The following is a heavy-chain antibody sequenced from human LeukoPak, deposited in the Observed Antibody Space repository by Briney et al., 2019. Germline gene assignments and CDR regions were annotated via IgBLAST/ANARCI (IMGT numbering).Heavy chain of an antibody. CDR2: MNPNSGNT. CDR1: GYTFTTYD. J-gene: IGHJ4*02. Sequence: ASVKVSCKASGYTFTTYDITWVRQATGQGLEWMGWMNPNSGNTAYAQKFQGRVTITRNTSISTAYMELSSLRSEDTAVYYCARDFVAVFSAAAGYWGQGTLVTVSS. V-gene: IGHV1-8*03. D-gene: IGHD2-2*01. CDR3: ARDFVAVFSAAAGY.